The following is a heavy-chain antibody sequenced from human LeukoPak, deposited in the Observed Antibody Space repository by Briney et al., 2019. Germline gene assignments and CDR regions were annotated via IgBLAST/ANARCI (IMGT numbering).Heavy chain of an antibody. CDR3: AKDQTRNYYGSGSYDY. CDR1: GFTFSSYA. D-gene: IGHD3-10*01. Sequence: GGSLRLSCAASGFTFSSYAMSWVRQAPGKGLEWVSAISGSGGSTYYADSVKGRLTISRDNSKNTLYLQMNSLRAEDTAVYHCAKDQTRNYYGSGSYDYWGQGTLVTVSS. J-gene: IGHJ4*02. CDR2: ISGSGGST. V-gene: IGHV3-23*01.